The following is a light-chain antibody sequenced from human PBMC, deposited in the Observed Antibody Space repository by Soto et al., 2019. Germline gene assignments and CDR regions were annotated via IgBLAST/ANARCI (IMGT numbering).Light chain of an antibody. Sequence: EIVLTQSPGTLSLSPGERATLSCRASETITSSFLAWYHQKPGQAPRLLIHGASNRAPGTPDRFSGSGSGTDFTLTISRLEPEDFAMYYCQQYSSRPLTFGGGTKVKIK. CDR2: GAS. J-gene: IGKJ4*01. CDR3: QQYSSRPLT. V-gene: IGKV3-20*01. CDR1: ETITSSF.